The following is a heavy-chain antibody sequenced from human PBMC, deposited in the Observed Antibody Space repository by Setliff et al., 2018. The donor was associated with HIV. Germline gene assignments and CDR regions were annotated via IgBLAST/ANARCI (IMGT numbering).Heavy chain of an antibody. J-gene: IGHJ4*02. Sequence: SETLSLTCTVSGGSISSYYWSWIRQPPGMGLEWIGEVNRGRRTNYNSSLKSRVTISIDTSRNQFSLKLSSVTAADTAVYYCARHSPSDYWGQGTLVTVSS. CDR1: GGSISSYY. V-gene: IGHV4-59*08. CDR2: VNRGRRT. CDR3: ARHSPSDY.